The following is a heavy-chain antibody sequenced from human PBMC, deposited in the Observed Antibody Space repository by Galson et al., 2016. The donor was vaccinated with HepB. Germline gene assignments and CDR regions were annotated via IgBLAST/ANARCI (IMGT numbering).Heavy chain of an antibody. CDR1: RFTFSSYA. CDR3: AAYDTGHFDY. J-gene: IGHJ4*02. Sequence: SLRLSCAASRFTFSSYAMSWVRQAPGKGLEWVSVISGRGGSTYYADSVKGRFTISRDNSKNTLYLQMNSLRAEDTAVYYCAAYDTGHFDYWGQGTVVTVSS. V-gene: IGHV3-23*01. D-gene: IGHD3-9*01. CDR2: ISGRGGST.